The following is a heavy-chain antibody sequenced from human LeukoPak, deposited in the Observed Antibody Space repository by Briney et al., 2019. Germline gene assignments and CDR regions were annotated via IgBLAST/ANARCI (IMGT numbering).Heavy chain of an antibody. Sequence: GASVKVSCKASGYTFTSYYMHWVRQAPAQGLEWMGIINPSGGSTSYAQKFQGRVTMTIDTSTTTVYMELRSLRSDDTAIYYCARDLMYCDTMSCYDGDFDYWGQGTPVTVSS. D-gene: IGHD2-2*01. J-gene: IGHJ4*02. V-gene: IGHV1-46*01. CDR2: INPSGGST. CDR1: GYTFTSYY. CDR3: ARDLMYCDTMSCYDGDFDY.